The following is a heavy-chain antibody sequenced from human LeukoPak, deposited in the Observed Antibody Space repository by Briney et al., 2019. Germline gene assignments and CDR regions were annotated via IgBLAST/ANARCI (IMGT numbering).Heavy chain of an antibody. Sequence: ASVKVSCKVSGYTLTELSMHWVRQAPGKGLEWMGGFDPEDGETIYAQKFQGRVTMTEDTSTDTAYMKLSSLRSEDTAVYYCASEESGYKLYYFDYWGQGTLVTVSS. CDR3: ASEESGYKLYYFDY. J-gene: IGHJ4*02. V-gene: IGHV1-24*01. D-gene: IGHD5-12*01. CDR2: FDPEDGET. CDR1: GYTLTELS.